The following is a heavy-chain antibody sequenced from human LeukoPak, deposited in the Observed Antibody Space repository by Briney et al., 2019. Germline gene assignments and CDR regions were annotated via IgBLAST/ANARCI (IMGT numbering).Heavy chain of an antibody. V-gene: IGHV3-21*01. CDR1: GFAFSSYS. CDR2: ISSSSSYI. J-gene: IGHJ4*02. CDR3: ARSDYYGSGSLDY. Sequence: GGSLRLSCAASGFAFSSYSMNWVRQAPGKGLEWVSSISSSSSYIYYADSVKGRFTISRDNAKNSLYLQMNSLRAEDTAVYYCARSDYYGSGSLDYWGQGTLVTVSS. D-gene: IGHD3-10*01.